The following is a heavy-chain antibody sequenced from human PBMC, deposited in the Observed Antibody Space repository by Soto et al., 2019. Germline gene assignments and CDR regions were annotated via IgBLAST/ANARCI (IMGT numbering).Heavy chain of an antibody. CDR3: AKEGCISTSCYDMADY. CDR2: ISYDGSNK. J-gene: IGHJ4*02. CDR1: GFTFSSYG. V-gene: IGHV3-30*18. D-gene: IGHD2-2*01. Sequence: QVQLVESGGGVVQPGRSLRLSCAASGFTFSSYGMHWVRQAPGKGLEWVAVISYDGSNKYYADSVKGRFTISRDNSKNTVDLQMNRLRAEDTAVYYCAKEGCISTSCYDMADYGGQGTLVTVSS.